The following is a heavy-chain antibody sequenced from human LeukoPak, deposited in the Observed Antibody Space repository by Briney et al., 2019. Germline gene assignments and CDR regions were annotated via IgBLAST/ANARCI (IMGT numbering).Heavy chain of an antibody. Sequence: PGGSLRLSCAASGFTVSNNYLSWVRQAPGKGLEWVSYISSSGRSIYYADSVKGRFTISRDNAKNSLYLQMNSLRAEDTAVYYCARDDSAWYAYWGPGTLVTVSS. CDR3: ARDDSAWYAY. J-gene: IGHJ4*02. CDR2: ISSSGRSI. V-gene: IGHV3-11*04. CDR1: GFTVSNNY. D-gene: IGHD6-19*01.